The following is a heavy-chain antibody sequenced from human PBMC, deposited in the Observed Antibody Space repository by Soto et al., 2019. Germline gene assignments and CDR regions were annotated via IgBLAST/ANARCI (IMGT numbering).Heavy chain of an antibody. CDR3: AKESRLSSIYFYCYGMDV. CDR1: GFTFSSYA. V-gene: IGHV3-23*01. CDR2: LSGGGVSA. J-gene: IGHJ6*02. D-gene: IGHD3-16*01. Sequence: EVQLLESGGGLVQPGGSLRLSCAASGFTFSSYAMTWVRQAPGKGLEWVSALSGGGVSAYYADSVKGRFTISRDNSHNTLYLQMNSLRAEDTAVYYCAKESRLSSIYFYCYGMDVWGQGTTVTVSS.